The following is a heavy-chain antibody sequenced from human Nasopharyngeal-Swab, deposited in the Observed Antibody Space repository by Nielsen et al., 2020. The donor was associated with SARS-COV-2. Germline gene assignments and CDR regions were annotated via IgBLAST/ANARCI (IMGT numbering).Heavy chain of an antibody. V-gene: IGHV1-3*01. Sequence: WVGQAHGQGLEGRGWINAGNGNTKYSQKFQGRVTITRDTSASTAYMELSSLRSEDTAVYYCASSTAAGTNYYYYYMDVWGKGTTVTVSS. CDR3: ASSTAAGTNYYYYYMDV. CDR2: INAGNGNT. J-gene: IGHJ6*03. D-gene: IGHD6-13*01.